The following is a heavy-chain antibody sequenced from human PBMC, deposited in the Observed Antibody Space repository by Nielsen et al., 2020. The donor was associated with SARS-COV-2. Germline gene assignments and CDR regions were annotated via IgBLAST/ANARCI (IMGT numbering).Heavy chain of an antibody. CDR1: GFTFSDYY. J-gene: IGHJ4*02. D-gene: IGHD3-9*01. CDR2: ISSSSSYT. Sequence: GESLKISCAASGFTFSDYYMSWIRQAPGKGLEWVSYISSSSSYTNYADSVKGRFTISRDNAKNPLYLQMNSLRAEDTAVYYCARDTVLRYFDWLPTGNFDYWGQGTLVTVSS. V-gene: IGHV3-11*05. CDR3: ARDTVLRYFDWLPTGNFDY.